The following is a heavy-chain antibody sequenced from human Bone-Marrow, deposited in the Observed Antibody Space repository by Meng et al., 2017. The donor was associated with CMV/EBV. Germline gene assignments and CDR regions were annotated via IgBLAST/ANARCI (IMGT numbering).Heavy chain of an antibody. CDR2: IYPGDSDT. CDR1: GYSFTSYW. J-gene: IGHJ6*02. CDR3: ARRGEQLVRYYGMDV. V-gene: IGHV5-51*01. Sequence: KVSCKDSGYSFTSYWIGWVRQMPGKGLEWMGIIYPGDSDTRYSPSFQGQVTISADKSISTAYLQWSSLKASDTAMYYCARRGEQLVRYYGMDVWGQGTTVTVSS. D-gene: IGHD6-13*01.